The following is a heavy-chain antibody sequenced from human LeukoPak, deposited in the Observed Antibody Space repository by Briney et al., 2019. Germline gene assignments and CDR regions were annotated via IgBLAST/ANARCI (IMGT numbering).Heavy chain of an antibody. Sequence: GRSLRLSCAASGFTFSSYAMHWVRQAPGKGLEWVAVISYDGSNKYYADSVKGRFTISRDNAKNSLYLRMNSLRAEYTAVYYCARGLYGGNSYYYYMDVWGKGTTVTISS. CDR2: ISYDGSNK. J-gene: IGHJ6*03. CDR1: GFTFSSYA. V-gene: IGHV3-30*04. D-gene: IGHD4-23*01. CDR3: ARGLYGGNSYYYYMDV.